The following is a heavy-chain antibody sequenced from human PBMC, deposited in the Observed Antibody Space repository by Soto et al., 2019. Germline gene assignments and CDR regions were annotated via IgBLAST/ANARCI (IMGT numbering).Heavy chain of an antibody. CDR1: GYTFNTYG. D-gene: IGHD1-26*01. CDR2: ISAYKGDT. J-gene: IGHJ4*02. V-gene: IGHV1-18*04. CDR3: ASHPVSGSLHFDS. Sequence: QVQLVQSGTEVKKPGASVKVSCKASGYTFNTYGVSWVRQAPGQGLEWMGRISAYKGDTNYAQELQGRLTMTTDTSTTTAHMELRSLRSDDTAVYYCASHPVSGSLHFDSWGQGTLVTVSS.